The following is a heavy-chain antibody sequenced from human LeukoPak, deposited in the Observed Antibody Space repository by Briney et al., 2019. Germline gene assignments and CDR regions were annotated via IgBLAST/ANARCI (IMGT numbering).Heavy chain of an antibody. V-gene: IGHV4-61*02. Sequence: PSQTLSLTCTVSGGSISSGSYYWSWIRQPAGKGLEWIGRIYTSGSTNYNPSLKSRVTISVDTSKNQFSLKLSSVTAADTAVYYCARLASYKSAGYWGQGTLVTVSS. CDR2: IYTSGST. D-gene: IGHD6-19*01. J-gene: IGHJ4*02. CDR3: ARLASYKSAGY. CDR1: GGSISSGSYY.